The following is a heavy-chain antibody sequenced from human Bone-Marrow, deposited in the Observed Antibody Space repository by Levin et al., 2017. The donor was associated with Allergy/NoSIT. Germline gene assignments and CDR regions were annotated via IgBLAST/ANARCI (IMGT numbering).Heavy chain of an antibody. CDR3: AISGSLGAQQGWLPY. CDR2: IIPILGIA. CDR1: GGTFSSYT. D-gene: IGHD3-9*01. J-gene: IGHJ4*02. Sequence: GASVKVSCKASGGTFSSYTISWVRQAPGQGLEWMGRIIPILGIANYAQKFQGRVTITADKSTSTAYMELSSLRSEDTAVYYCAISGSLGAQQGWLPYWGQGTLVTVSS. V-gene: IGHV1-69*02.